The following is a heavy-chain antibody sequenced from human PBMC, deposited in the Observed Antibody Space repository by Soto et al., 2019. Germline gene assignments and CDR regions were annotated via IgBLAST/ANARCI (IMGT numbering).Heavy chain of an antibody. Sequence: EVQLVESGGGLVQPGGSLRLSCAASGFTFSSYWMHWVRQAPGKGLVWVSRINSDGSSTSYADSVKGRFTISRDNAKNTMYLQMNSRRAEDTAVYYCARDRGGGYYYYMDVWGKGTTVTVSS. CDR1: GFTFSSYW. CDR3: ARDRGGGYYYYMDV. D-gene: IGHD3-10*01. CDR2: INSDGSST. V-gene: IGHV3-74*01. J-gene: IGHJ6*03.